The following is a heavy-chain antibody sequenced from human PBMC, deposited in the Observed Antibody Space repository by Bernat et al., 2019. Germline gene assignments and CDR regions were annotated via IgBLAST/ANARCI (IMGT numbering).Heavy chain of an antibody. CDR3: ARSDIVVVPAEVRWFDP. CDR1: GYSISSGYY. D-gene: IGHD2-2*01. J-gene: IGHJ5*02. CDR2: IYHSGST. V-gene: IGHV4-38-2*01. Sequence: QVQLQESGPGLVKPSETLSLTCAVSGYSISSGYYWGWIRQPPGKGLEWIGSIYHSGSTYYNPSLKSRVTISVDTSKNQFSLKLSSVTAADTAVYYCARSDIVVVPAEVRWFDPWGQGTLVTVSS.